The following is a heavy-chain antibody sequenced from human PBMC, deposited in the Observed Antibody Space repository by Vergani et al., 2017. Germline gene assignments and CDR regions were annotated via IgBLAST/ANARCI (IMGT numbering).Heavy chain of an antibody. CDR3: ARDGSRSYYYGSGSYPDFDY. Sequence: QVQLVQSGAEVKKPGASVKVSCKASGYTFTSYGISWARQAPGQGLEWMGWISAYNGNTNYAQKLQGRVTMTTDTSTSTAYMELRSLRSDDTAVYYCARDGSRSYYYGSGSYPDFDYWGQGTLVTVSS. J-gene: IGHJ4*02. CDR2: ISAYNGNT. D-gene: IGHD3-10*01. V-gene: IGHV1-18*01. CDR1: GYTFTSYG.